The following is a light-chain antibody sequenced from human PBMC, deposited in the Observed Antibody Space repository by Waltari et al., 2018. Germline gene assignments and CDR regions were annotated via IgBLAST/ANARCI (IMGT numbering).Light chain of an antibody. CDR3: SSYTSTTTLVV. CDR2: DVS. CDR1: STDVGGSTF. Sequence: QSALTQPASVSGSPGQSITISCTGTSTDVGGSTFVSWHQQFPGKPPQLIIYDVSHRPPGVSNRFSGSKSGNTASLTISGLQAEDEADYYCSSYTSTTTLVVFGGGTKLTVL. V-gene: IGLV2-14*01. J-gene: IGLJ2*01.